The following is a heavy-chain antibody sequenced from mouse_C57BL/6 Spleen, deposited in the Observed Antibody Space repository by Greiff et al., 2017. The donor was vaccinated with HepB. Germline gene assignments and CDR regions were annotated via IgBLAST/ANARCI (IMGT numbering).Heavy chain of an antibody. J-gene: IGHJ1*03. D-gene: IGHD1-1*01. V-gene: IGHV5-2*03. CDR3: ARRAPFITTVVGDWYFDV. CDR1: EYEFPSHD. CDR2: INSDGGST. Sequence: EVKLMESGGGLVQPGESLKLSCESNEYEFPSHDMSWVRKTPEKRLELVAAINSDGGSTYYPDTMERRFIISRDNTKKTLYLQMSSLRSEDTALYYCARRAPFITTVVGDWYFDVWGTGTTVTVSS.